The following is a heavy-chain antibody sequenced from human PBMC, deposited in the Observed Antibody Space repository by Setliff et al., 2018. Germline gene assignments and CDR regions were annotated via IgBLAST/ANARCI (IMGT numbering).Heavy chain of an antibody. J-gene: IGHJ6*02. CDR2: IHYSGST. D-gene: IGHD3-10*01. V-gene: IGHV4-39*01. CDR3: AGEDYYYYGMDV. Sequence: PSETLSLTCTVSCGSISSDSYYWGWIRQPPGKGLEWIGSIHYSGSTHCDPSLRSRVTISVDTSKRQFSLKLSSVTAADTAVYYCAGEDYYYYGMDVWGQGTTVTVSS. CDR1: CGSISSDSYY.